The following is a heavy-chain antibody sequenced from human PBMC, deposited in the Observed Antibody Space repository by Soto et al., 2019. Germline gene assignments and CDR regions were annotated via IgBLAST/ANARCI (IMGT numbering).Heavy chain of an antibody. CDR2: VYYRGRS. D-gene: IGHD2-8*01. J-gene: IGHJ4*02. V-gene: IGHV4-39*01. CDR3: VSQRTSVLTQAYFDY. Sequence: SETLSRTCTVSGGSVSNSNYYWGWILQSPGKGLEWIGSVYYRGRSYSKSSVKSRVTISVDTSKNQFSLNLNSVTASDTAVYYCVSQRTSVLTQAYFDYWGPGALVTVS. CDR1: GGSVSNSNYY.